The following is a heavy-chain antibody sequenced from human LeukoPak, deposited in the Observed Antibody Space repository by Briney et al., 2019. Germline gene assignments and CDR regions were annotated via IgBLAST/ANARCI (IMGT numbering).Heavy chain of an antibody. J-gene: IGHJ4*02. CDR2: ISYDGSNK. CDR3: ASAGTGTYCGGDCYSELDY. Sequence: PGGSLRLSCAASGFTFSSYAMHWVRQAPGKGLEWVAVISYDGSNKYYADSVKGRFTISRDNSKNTLYLQMNSLGAEDTAVYYCASAGTGTYCGGDCYSELDYWGQGTLVTVSS. V-gene: IGHV3-30-3*01. CDR1: GFTFSSYA. D-gene: IGHD2-21*02.